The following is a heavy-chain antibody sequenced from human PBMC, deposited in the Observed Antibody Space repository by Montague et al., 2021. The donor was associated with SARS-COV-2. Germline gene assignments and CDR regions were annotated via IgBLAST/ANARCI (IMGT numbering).Heavy chain of an antibody. CDR1: GGSISSSNW. D-gene: IGHD4/OR15-4a*01. CDR3: ARDATMVSHSYFDY. Sequence: SETLSLTCAVSGGSISSSNWWSWVRQPPGKGLEWIGEIYHSGSTDYNPSLKSRVTISVDKSKNQFFLKLSSVTAADTAVYYCARDATMVSHSYFDYWGQGTLVTVSS. J-gene: IGHJ4*02. V-gene: IGHV4-4*02. CDR2: IYHSGST.